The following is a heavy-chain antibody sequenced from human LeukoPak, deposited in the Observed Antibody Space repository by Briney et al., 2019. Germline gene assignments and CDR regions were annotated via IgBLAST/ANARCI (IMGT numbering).Heavy chain of an antibody. CDR1: GGSFNGYY. CDR2: IIDSGNN. D-gene: IGHD5-24*01. Sequence: SETLSLTCAVYGGSFNGYYWSWIRQSPGKGLEWIGEIIDSGNNNHNPSLKSRVTISVDTSKNQFSLKLRSVSVADTAVYYCARRLRIGDGWVFDYWGQGIRVTVSS. CDR3: ARRLRIGDGWVFDY. V-gene: IGHV4-34*12. J-gene: IGHJ4*02.